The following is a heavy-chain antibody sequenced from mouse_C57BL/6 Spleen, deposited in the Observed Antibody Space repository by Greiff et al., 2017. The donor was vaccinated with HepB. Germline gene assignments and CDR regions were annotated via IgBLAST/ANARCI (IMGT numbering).Heavy chain of an antibody. D-gene: IGHD2-4*01. CDR3: ARSEYDYDGTGFDY. J-gene: IGHJ2*01. Sequence: VQLQQPGAELVRPGSSVKLSCKASGYTFTSYWMHWVKQRPIQGLEWIGNIDPSDSETHYNQKFKDKATLTVDKSSSTAYMQLSSLTSEDSAVYYCARSEYDYDGTGFDYWGQGTTLTVSS. CDR1: GYTFTSYW. V-gene: IGHV1-52*01. CDR2: IDPSDSET.